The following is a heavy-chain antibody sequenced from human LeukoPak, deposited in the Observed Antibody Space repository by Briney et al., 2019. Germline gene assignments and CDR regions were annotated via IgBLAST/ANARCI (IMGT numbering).Heavy chain of an antibody. CDR3: ASFGYSSVDY. CDR2: IYYSGST. V-gene: IGHV4-39*01. D-gene: IGHD5-18*01. J-gene: IGHJ4*02. CDR1: GGSFSSSSYY. Sequence: PSEALSLTCAVYGGSFSSSSYYWGWIRQPPGKGLEWIGSIYYSGSTYYNPSLKSRVTISVDTSKNQFSLKLSSVTAADTAVYYCASFGYSSVDYWGQGTLVTVSS.